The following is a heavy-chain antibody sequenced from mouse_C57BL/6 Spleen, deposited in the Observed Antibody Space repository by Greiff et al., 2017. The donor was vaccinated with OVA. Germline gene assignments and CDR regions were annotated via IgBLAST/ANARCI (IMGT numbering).Heavy chain of an antibody. CDR2: IYPGSGST. J-gene: IGHJ3*01. D-gene: IGHD1-1*01. CDR3: ARAHYYGSAWFAY. V-gene: IGHV1-55*01. CDR1: GYTFTSYW. Sequence: QVQLQQPGAELVKPGASVKMSCKASGYTFTSYWITWVKQRPGQGLEWIGDIYPGSGSTNYNEKFKSKATLTVDTSSSTAYMQLSSPTSEDSAVYYCARAHYYGSAWFAYWGQGTLVTVSA.